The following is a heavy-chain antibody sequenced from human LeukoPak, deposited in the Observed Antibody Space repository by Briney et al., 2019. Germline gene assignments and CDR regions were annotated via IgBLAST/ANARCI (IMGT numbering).Heavy chain of an antibody. D-gene: IGHD2-2*01. V-gene: IGHV4-59*08. J-gene: IGHJ5*02. CDR3: ARGVPYCSSTGCYDWFDP. CDR1: GGSISSYY. Sequence: SETLSLTCTVSGGSISSYYWSWIRQPPGKGLEWIGYIYYSGSTNYNPSLKSRVTISVDTSKNQFSLKLSSVTAADTAVYYCARGVPYCSSTGCYDWFDPWGQGTLVTVSS. CDR2: IYYSGST.